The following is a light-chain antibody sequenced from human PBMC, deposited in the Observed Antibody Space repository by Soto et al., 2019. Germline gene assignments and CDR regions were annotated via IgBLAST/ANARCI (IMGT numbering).Light chain of an antibody. V-gene: IGLV1-40*01. CDR2: GNI. CDR3: QSYDSTRSARYV. J-gene: IGLJ1*01. CDR1: SSNIGAGYD. Sequence: QSVLTQPPSVSGAPGQRVTISCTGSSSNIGAGYDVHWYQQRPGTAPKLLIFGNINRPSGVPDRFSGSKSGTSASLAITGLQAEDEGDYYCQSYDSTRSARYVFGTGTKLIVL.